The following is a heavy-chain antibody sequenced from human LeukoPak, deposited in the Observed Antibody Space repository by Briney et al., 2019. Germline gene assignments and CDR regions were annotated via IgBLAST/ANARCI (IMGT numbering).Heavy chain of an antibody. CDR2: ISYDGSNK. CDR3: AKDVYPHYDSSGYIDY. CDR1: GFTFSSYG. Sequence: GGSLRLSCAASGFTFSSYGMHWVRQAPGEGLEWVAVISYDGSNKYYADSVKGRFTISRDNSKNTLYLQMNSLRAEDTAVYYCAKDVYPHYDSSGYIDYWGQGTLVTVSS. D-gene: IGHD3-22*01. J-gene: IGHJ4*02. V-gene: IGHV3-30*18.